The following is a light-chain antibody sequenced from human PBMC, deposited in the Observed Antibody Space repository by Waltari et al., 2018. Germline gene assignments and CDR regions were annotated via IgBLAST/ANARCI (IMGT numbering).Light chain of an antibody. CDR3: QQFNDWPRT. J-gene: IGKJ1*01. V-gene: IGKV3-15*01. CDR2: EAS. CDR1: QSISIN. Sequence: EVVMTQSPATLSVSQGERATLSCRASQSISINMVWYQQRPGQAPILLIYEASMRATDIPARFSGSGSGTEFTLTVSSVQSEDAAVYYCQQFNDWPRTFGQGTKVEIK.